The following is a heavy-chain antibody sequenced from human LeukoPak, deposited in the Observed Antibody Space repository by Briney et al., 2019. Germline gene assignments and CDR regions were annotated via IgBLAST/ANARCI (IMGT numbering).Heavy chain of an antibody. CDR1: GYTFTSFG. J-gene: IGHJ4*02. CDR2: IGAYNGDT. CDR3: TRDHCRGDNCPSFDY. V-gene: IGHV1-18*04. Sequence: ASVKVSCKPSGYTFTSFGISWVRQAPGQGLDWMGWIGAYNGDTNYAQKFQGRVTMTTDTSTSTAYMDLRSPRSDDTAVYYCTRDHCRGDNCPSFDYWGQGTLVTVSS. D-gene: IGHD2-15*01.